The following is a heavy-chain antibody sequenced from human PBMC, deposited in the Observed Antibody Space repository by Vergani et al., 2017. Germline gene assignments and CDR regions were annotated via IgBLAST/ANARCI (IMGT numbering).Heavy chain of an antibody. V-gene: IGHV4-39*01. D-gene: IGHD2-21*02. CDR1: GGSITSSSYY. CDR3: ARHLAYCGGDCYPYYYGMDV. J-gene: IGHJ6*02. Sequence: QLHLQESGPGLVKPSETLSLTCTVSGGSITSSSYYWGWIRQPPGKGLEWIGNIYHSGGAYYNPSLKSRVTISVDTSKNQFSLKLSSVTAADTAVYYCARHLAYCGGDCYPYYYGMDVWGQXP. CDR2: IYHSGGA.